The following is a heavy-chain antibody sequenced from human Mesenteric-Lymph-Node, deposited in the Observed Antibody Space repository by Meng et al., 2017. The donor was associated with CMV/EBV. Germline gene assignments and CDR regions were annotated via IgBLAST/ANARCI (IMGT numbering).Heavy chain of an antibody. J-gene: IGHJ4*02. V-gene: IGHV3-30*02. D-gene: IGHD2-2*01. CDR2: IRYDGSNK. CDR3: AKDRHHQLLNYFDY. Sequence: GESLKISCAASGFTFSNYWMSWVRQAPGKGLEWVAFIRYDGSNKYYADSVKGRFTISRDNSKNTLYLQMNSLRAEDTALYYCAKDRHHQLLNYFDYWGQGTLVTVSS. CDR1: GFTFSNYW.